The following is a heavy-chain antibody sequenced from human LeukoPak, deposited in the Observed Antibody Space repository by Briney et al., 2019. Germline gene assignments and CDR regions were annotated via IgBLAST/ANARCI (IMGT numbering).Heavy chain of an antibody. CDR2: IIPIFGIA. Sequence: GSSVKVSCKASGGTFSSYAISWVRQAPGQGLEWMGRIIPIFGIANYAQKFQCRVTITADKSTSTAYMELSSLRSEDTTVYYCAREITMVRGVIGEVGSWFDPWGQGTLVTVSS. CDR3: AREITMVRGVIGEVGSWFDP. V-gene: IGHV1-69*04. D-gene: IGHD3-10*01. J-gene: IGHJ5*02. CDR1: GGTFSSYA.